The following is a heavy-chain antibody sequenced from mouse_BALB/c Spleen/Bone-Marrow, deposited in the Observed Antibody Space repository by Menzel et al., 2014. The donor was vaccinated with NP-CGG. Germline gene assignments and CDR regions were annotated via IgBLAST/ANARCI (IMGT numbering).Heavy chain of an antibody. V-gene: IGHV1-69*02. D-gene: IGHD4-1*01. Sequence: QVQLQQSGAELVRPGASVKLSCKASGYTFTSYWINWVKPRPGQGLEWIGNIYPSDSYTNYNQKFKDKATLTVDKSSSTAYMQLSSPTSEDSAVYYCTRSGTLGAMDYWGQGTSVTVSS. J-gene: IGHJ4*01. CDR2: IYPSDSYT. CDR1: GYTFTSYW. CDR3: TRSGTLGAMDY.